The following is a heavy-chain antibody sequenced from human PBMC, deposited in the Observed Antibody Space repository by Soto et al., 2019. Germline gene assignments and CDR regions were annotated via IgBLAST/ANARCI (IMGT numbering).Heavy chain of an antibody. D-gene: IGHD1-26*01. J-gene: IGHJ4*02. CDR2: IYWDDDK. CDR1: GFSLSTSGVG. V-gene: IGHV2-5*02. CDR3: AHRRSGESSFYY. Sequence: SGATLVNPTQTLTLTCTFSGFSLSTSGVGVGWIRQPPGKALEWLALIYWDDDKRYSPSLKSRLTITKDTSKNQVVLTMANMDPVDTATYYCAHRRSGESSFYYWGQGTLVTVSS.